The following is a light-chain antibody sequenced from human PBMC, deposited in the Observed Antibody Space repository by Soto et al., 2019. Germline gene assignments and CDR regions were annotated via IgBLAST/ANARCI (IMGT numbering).Light chain of an antibody. Sequence: DIVKTQSPATLSVSPGERASLSCRASQSVSGNLAWYQQKPGQAPRLLLYGASTRATGVPDKFSGSGSETEFTLTISSLQPEDFAVYYCQQYDNWPPWTFGQGTKVEIK. CDR3: QQYDNWPPWT. V-gene: IGKV3-15*01. CDR1: QSVSGN. CDR2: GAS. J-gene: IGKJ1*01.